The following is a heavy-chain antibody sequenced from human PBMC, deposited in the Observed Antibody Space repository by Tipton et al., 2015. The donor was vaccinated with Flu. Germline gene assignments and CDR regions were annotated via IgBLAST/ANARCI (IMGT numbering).Heavy chain of an antibody. V-gene: IGHV4-59*01. D-gene: IGHD3-10*01. Sequence: TLSLTCSVSGDSITGYYWSWIRQPPGKGLEWIGYVFYTGSTDYNPSLKSRVTISVDTSKNQFSLELISVTAADTAVYYCARIQGGYYGSESYDTWGQGMLVTVSS. CDR3: ARIQGGYYGSESYDT. CDR2: VFYTGST. CDR1: GDSITGYY. J-gene: IGHJ5*02.